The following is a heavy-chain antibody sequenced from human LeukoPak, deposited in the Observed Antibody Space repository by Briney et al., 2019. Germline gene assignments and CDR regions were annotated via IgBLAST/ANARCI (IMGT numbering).Heavy chain of an antibody. CDR2: IYYSGST. J-gene: IGHJ4*02. D-gene: IGHD6-25*01. V-gene: IGHV4-59*01. Sequence: SETLSLTCTASGGSISSYYWSWIRQPPGKGLEWIGYIYYSGSTNYNPSLKSRVTISVDTSKNQFSLKLSSVTAADTAVYYCARGRLPYYFDYWGQGTLVTVSS. CDR1: GGSISSYY. CDR3: ARGRLPYYFDY.